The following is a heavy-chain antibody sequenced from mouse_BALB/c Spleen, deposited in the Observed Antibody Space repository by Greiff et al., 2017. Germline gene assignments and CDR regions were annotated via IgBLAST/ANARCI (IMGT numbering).Heavy chain of an antibody. J-gene: IGHJ4*01. D-gene: IGHD1-1*01. Sequence: QVQLQQSGPELVKPGASVKISCKASGYSFTSYYIHWVKQRPGQGLEWIGWIFPGSGNTKYNEKFKGKATLTADTSSSTAYMQLSSLTSEDSAVYFCAREDYGSSYAMDYWGQGTSVTVSS. V-gene: IGHV1-66*01. CDR2: IFPGSGNT. CDR1: GYSFTSYY. CDR3: AREDYGSSYAMDY.